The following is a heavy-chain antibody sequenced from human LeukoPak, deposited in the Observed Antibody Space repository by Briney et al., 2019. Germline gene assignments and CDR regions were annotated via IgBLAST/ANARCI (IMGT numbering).Heavy chain of an antibody. CDR2: IHYIGNT. J-gene: IGHJ4*02. CDR3: ARVRDDYFFDY. D-gene: IGHD3-3*01. Sequence: SETLSLTCTVSGDSIDTSGYYWSWIRQHPGTGLEWIAYIHYIGNTYYNPSLESRVTKSVDTSSNQFSLNVASVTAADTAVYYCARVRDDYFFDYWGQGILVTVSS. CDR1: GDSIDTSGYY. V-gene: IGHV4-31*03.